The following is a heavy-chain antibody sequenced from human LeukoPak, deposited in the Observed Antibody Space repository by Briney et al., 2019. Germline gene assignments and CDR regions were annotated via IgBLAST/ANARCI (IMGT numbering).Heavy chain of an antibody. Sequence: ASVKVSCKASGYTFTAYYMHWVRQAPGQGLEWMGWINPNSGGTNYAQKFQGRVTMTRNASISTAYMELSSLRSEDTAVYYCASKQNGFDYWGQGTLVTVSS. V-gene: IGHV1-2*02. CDR1: GYTFTAYY. J-gene: IGHJ4*02. CDR2: INPNSGGT. CDR3: ASKQNGFDY. D-gene: IGHD1-1*01.